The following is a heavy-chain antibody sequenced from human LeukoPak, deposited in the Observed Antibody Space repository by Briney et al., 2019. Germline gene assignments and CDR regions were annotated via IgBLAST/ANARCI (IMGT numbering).Heavy chain of an antibody. CDR3: ARGGANWGSHLDY. CDR2: ISSSSSYI. D-gene: IGHD7-27*01. J-gene: IGHJ4*02. Sequence: GGSLRLSCAASGFTFSSYSMNWVRQAPGKGLEWVSSISSSSSYIYYADSVKGRFTISRYNAKNLLYLQMNSLRAEDTAVYYCARGGANWGSHLDYWGQGTLVTVSS. CDR1: GFTFSSYS. V-gene: IGHV3-21*01.